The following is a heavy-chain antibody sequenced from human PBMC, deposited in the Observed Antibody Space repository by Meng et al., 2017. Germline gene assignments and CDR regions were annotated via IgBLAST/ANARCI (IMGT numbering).Heavy chain of an antibody. J-gene: IGHJ4*02. V-gene: IGHV1-2*06. CDR3: ARDEDISAAGKLFGDY. CDR1: GYNFPDYY. D-gene: IGHD6-25*01. CDR2: INPKSGDT. Sequence: GQVVQSGAGVKKPWASVKVSCKPSGYNFPDYYIHWVRRAPGQGLEWMGRINPKSGDTHYAQKFQARVTMTGDTSISTAYMELSGLRSDDTAMYYCARDEDISAAGKLFGDYWGQGTLVTVSS.